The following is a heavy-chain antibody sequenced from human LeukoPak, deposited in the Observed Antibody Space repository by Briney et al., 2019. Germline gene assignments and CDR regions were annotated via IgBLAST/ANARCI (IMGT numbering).Heavy chain of an antibody. J-gene: IGHJ4*02. CDR1: GFTFSSYA. CDR3: ARFYFPEEHDRAWYEAH. V-gene: IGHV3-74*03. D-gene: IGHD6-19*01. CDR2: IRGDGRAT. Sequence: GRSLRLSCAASGFTFSSYAMHWVRQAPGKELVWVARIRGDGRATTYADSVKGRFTISRDNAMNTVFLQMKSLRADDTGTYYCARFYFPEEHDRAWYEAHWGQGVLVTVS.